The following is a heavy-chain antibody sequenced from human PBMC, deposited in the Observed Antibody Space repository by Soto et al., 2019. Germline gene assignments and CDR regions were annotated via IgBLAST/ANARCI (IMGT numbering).Heavy chain of an antibody. J-gene: IGHJ5*02. CDR1: GGSFSPNY. Sequence: QVQLQESGPGLVKPSETLSLTCSVSGGSFSPNYWAWIRQSPGKGLEWIGYIYYAGTTSYNPSLKSPAARSPETSTSQLSLRLASLTPADTAVSYCARLGHSYPPLDPWGQGTLVTVS. V-gene: IGHV4-59*08. CDR2: IYYAGTT. CDR3: ARLGHSYPPLDP.